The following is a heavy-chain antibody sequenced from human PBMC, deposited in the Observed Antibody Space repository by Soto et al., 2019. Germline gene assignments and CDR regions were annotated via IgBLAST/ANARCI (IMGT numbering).Heavy chain of an antibody. D-gene: IGHD3-9*01. CDR1: GFTLSSYG. V-gene: IGHV3-30*18. J-gene: IGHJ4*02. CDR2: SSHDGTSQ. Sequence: QVQLVESGGGVVQPGGSLRLSCAASGFTLSSYGIHWVRQAPGKGLEWVAASSHDGTSQLYAVSVKGRFSISRDNSKNTLYLQIDSLRAEDTAIYYCAKGELPSFDFSLCHWGQGTTVTVSS. CDR3: AKGELPSFDFSLCH.